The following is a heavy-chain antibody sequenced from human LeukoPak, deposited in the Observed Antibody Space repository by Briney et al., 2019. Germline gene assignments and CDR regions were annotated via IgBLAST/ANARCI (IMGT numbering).Heavy chain of an antibody. CDR2: IIPILGIA. CDR3: ARGSIVVVPAANFDY. CDR1: GGTFSSYA. D-gene: IGHD2-2*01. J-gene: IGHJ4*02. V-gene: IGHV1-69*04. Sequence: GASVKVSCKASGGTFSSYAISWVRQAPGQGLEGMGRIIPILGIANYAQKFQGRVTITADKSTSTAYMELSSLRSEDTAVYYCARGSIVVVPAANFDYWGQGTLVTVSS.